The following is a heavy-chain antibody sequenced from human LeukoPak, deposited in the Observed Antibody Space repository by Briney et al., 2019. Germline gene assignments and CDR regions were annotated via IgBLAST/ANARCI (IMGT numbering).Heavy chain of an antibody. CDR2: ISAYNGNT. CDR3: ARGPCALTFGGPSLDY. Sequence: ASVTVSCKASGYTFTSYGISWVRQAPGQGLEWMGWISAYNGNTNYAQKLQGRVTMTTDTSTSTAYMELRSLRSDDTAVYYCARGPCALTFGGPSLDYWGQGTLVTVSS. V-gene: IGHV1-18*04. J-gene: IGHJ4*02. D-gene: IGHD3-16*01. CDR1: GYTFTSYG.